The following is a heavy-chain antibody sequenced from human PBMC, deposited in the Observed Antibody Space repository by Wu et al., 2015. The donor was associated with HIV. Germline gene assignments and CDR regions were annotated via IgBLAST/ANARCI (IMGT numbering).Heavy chain of an antibody. CDR3: ATSTTALNWFDS. V-gene: IGHV1-46*01. CDR1: GHLFTTYQ. D-gene: IGHD1-1*01. J-gene: IGHJ5*01. Sequence: QVQLVQSGTVVKKPGASVKVSCKSSGHLFTTYQVHWVRQAPGQGLEWMGVINPTGDSTDYEPKFQGRVTMTRDTSTNTVYMDLTSLRSDDTAMYYCATSTTALNWFDSWGQGTLVSVSS. CDR2: INPTGDST.